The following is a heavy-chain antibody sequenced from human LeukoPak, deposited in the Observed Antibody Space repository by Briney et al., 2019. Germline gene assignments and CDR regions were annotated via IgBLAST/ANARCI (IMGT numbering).Heavy chain of an antibody. CDR3: ARVLSGWGGYYFDY. V-gene: IGHV4-34*01. D-gene: IGHD6-19*01. CDR2: INHSGST. CDR1: GGSFSGYY. J-gene: IGHJ4*02. Sequence: SETLSLTCAVYGGSFSGYYWSWIRQPPGKRLEWIGEINHSGSTNYNPSLKSRVTISVDTSKNQFSLKLSSVTAADTAVYYCARVLSGWGGYYFDYWGQGTLVTVSS.